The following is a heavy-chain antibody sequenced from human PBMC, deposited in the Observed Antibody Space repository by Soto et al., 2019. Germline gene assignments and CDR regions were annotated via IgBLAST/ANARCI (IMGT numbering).Heavy chain of an antibody. CDR3: ARDRLIAAAGTRWFDP. CDR2: IKQDGSEK. D-gene: IGHD6-13*01. J-gene: IGHJ5*02. CDR1: GFTFSSYW. V-gene: IGHV3-7*01. Sequence: GGSLRLSCAASGFTFSSYWMSWVRQAPGKGLEWVANIKQDGSEKYYVDSVKGRFTISRDNAKNSLYLQMNSLRAEDTAVYYCARDRLIAAAGTRWFDPWGQVTLVTVSS.